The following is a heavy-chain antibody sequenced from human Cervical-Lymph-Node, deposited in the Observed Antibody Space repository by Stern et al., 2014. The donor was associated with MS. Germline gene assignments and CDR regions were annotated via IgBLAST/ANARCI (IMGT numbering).Heavy chain of an antibody. CDR2: MNPNSGDT. V-gene: IGHV1-8*01. CDR1: GYTFSNYD. Sequence: QVHLVQSGPEVKKPGASVKVSCKASGYTFSNYDINWVRQASGPGLERMGWMNPNSGDTGYAQKFQGRVTMTTNTSINTAYMQLSSLSSDDTAVYYCARGETRLTVFGLSRYYGMDVWGQGTTVTVSS. D-gene: IGHD3-16*01. J-gene: IGHJ6*02. CDR3: ARGETRLTVFGLSRYYGMDV.